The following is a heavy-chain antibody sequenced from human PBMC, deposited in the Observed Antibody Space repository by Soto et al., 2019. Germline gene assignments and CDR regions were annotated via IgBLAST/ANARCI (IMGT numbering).Heavy chain of an antibody. CDR3: ARFGDLIAVDY. V-gene: IGHV3-7*01. Sequence: GGSLRLSCAASGFTFSSYLMSWVRQAPGKGLEWVANIKQDGSEKYYVDSVKGRFTISRDNAKNSLYLQMNSLRAEDTAVYYCARFGDLIAVDYWGQATLVTVSS. CDR2: IKQDGSEK. J-gene: IGHJ4*02. D-gene: IGHD6-19*01. CDR1: GFTFSSYL.